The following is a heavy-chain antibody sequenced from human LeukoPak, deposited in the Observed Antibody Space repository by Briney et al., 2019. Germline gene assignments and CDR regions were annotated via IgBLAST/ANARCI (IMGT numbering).Heavy chain of an antibody. Sequence: ASVKVSCKASGYTFTGYYMHWVRQAPGQGLEWMGWINPNSGGTNYAQKFQGRVIMTRDTSISTAYMELSRLRSDDTAVYYCARWLTITMIVLGYWGQGTLVTVSS. J-gene: IGHJ4*02. V-gene: IGHV1-2*02. CDR3: ARWLTITMIVLGY. CDR2: INPNSGGT. CDR1: GYTFTGYY. D-gene: IGHD3-22*01.